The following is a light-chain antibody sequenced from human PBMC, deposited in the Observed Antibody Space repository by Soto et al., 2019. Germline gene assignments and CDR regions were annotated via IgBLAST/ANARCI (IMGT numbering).Light chain of an antibody. V-gene: IGLV2-14*01. Sequence: QSALTQPASGSGFPGQSITISCTGTSSDVGDYNYVSWYQQHPGKAPKVMIYDVSNRPSGVSNRFSGSKSGNTASLTISGLQAEDEADYYCSSYTSSSTLVFGTVTKVTVL. CDR1: SSDVGDYNY. J-gene: IGLJ1*01. CDR2: DVS. CDR3: SSYTSSSTLV.